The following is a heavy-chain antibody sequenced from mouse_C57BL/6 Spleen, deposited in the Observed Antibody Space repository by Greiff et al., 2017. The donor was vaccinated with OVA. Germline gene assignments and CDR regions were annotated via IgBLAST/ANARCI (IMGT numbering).Heavy chain of an antibody. CDR2: ISSGGDYI. CDR1: GFTFSSYA. CDR3: TRGRNDYDYFDY. Sequence: EVMLVESGEGLVKPGGSLKLSCAASGFTFSSYAMSWVRQTPEKRLEWVAYISSGGDYIYYADTVKGRFTISRDNARNTLYLQMSRLKSEDTAMYYCTRGRNDYDYFDYWGQGTTLTVSS. D-gene: IGHD2-4*01. J-gene: IGHJ2*01. V-gene: IGHV5-9-1*02.